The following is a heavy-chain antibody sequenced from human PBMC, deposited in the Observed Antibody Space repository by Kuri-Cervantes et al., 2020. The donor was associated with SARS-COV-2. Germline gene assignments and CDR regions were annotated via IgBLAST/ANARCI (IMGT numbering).Heavy chain of an antibody. J-gene: IGHJ4*02. CDR2: IRSKANSYAT. CDR3: TTELLWFGESLGFDY. CDR1: GFTFSGSA. Sequence: GGSLRLSCAVSGFTFSGSAMHWVRQASGKGLEWVGRIRSKANSYATAYAASVKGRFTISRDDSKNTAYLQMNSLRGEDTAVYYCTTELLWFGESLGFDYWGQGTLVTVSS. D-gene: IGHD3-10*01. V-gene: IGHV3-73*01.